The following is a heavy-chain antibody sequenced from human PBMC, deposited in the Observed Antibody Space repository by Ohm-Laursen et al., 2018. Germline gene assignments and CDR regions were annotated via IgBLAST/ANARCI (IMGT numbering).Heavy chain of an antibody. Sequence: ASVKVSCKASGYTFTGYYMHWVRQAPGQGLEWMGIINPSGGSTSYAQKFQGRVTMTRDTSTSTVYMELSSLRSEDTAVYYCARDQRVAPRGYYYYYGMDVWGQGTTVTVSS. V-gene: IGHV1-46*01. CDR2: INPSGGST. J-gene: IGHJ6*02. D-gene: IGHD3-10*01. CDR3: ARDQRVAPRGYYYYYGMDV. CDR1: GYTFTGYY.